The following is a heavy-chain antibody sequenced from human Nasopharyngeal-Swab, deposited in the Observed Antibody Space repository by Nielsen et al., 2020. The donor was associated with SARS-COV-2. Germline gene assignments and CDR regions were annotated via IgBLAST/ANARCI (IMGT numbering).Heavy chain of an antibody. CDR1: GFTFSSYD. D-gene: IGHD6-19*01. V-gene: IGHV3-13*01. CDR2: IGTAGDT. Sequence: GGSLRLSCAASGFTFSSYDMHWVRQATGKGLEWVSAIGTAGDTYYPGSVKGRFTISRENAKNSLYLQMNSLRAGDTAVSYCARGTAVAGILYSFDYWVQGTLVTVSS. J-gene: IGHJ4*02. CDR3: ARGTAVAGILYSFDY.